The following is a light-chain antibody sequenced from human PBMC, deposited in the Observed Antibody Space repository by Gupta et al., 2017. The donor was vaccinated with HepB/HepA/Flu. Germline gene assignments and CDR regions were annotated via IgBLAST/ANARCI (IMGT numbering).Light chain of an antibody. CDR1: SSNIGAGYD. Sequence: HSVLTQPPSVSGAPGQRVTISCTGTSSNIGAGYDVHWYQQLPGTAPNLLIYGNSNRPSGVPDRFSGSKSGTSASLAITGLQAEDEADYYCQSYDSSLSGYVFGTGTKVTVL. J-gene: IGLJ1*01. V-gene: IGLV1-40*01. CDR2: GNS. CDR3: QSYDSSLSGYV.